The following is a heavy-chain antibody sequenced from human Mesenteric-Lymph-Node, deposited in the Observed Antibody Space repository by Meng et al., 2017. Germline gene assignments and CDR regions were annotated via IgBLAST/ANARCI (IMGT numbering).Heavy chain of an antibody. Sequence: QVQLVQSGAEVKEPGVSVKVSGKASGYIFSNLDINWVRQAAGQGLEWMGWMSPKSGDTGYAQKFQGRVTMTRDTSINTAYMELSSLRSEDTGLYFCARGITQGVDYWGQGTLVTVSS. V-gene: IGHV1-8*01. J-gene: IGHJ4*02. CDR1: GYIFSNLD. CDR2: MSPKSGDT. CDR3: ARGITQGVDY.